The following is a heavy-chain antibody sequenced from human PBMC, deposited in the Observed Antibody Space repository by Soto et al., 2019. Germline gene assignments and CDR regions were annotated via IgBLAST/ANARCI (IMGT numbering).Heavy chain of an antibody. J-gene: IGHJ4*02. CDR1: EFTFSIYS. CDR2: ISSSSSYI. Sequence: WGALRVSCASSEFTFSIYSMNWVRQAPGKGLEWVSSISSSSSYIYYADSVKGRFTISRDNAKNSLYLQMNSLRAEDTAVYYCARDLNKGGFDYWGQGTLVTVSS. CDR3: ARDLNKGGFDY. V-gene: IGHV3-21*01.